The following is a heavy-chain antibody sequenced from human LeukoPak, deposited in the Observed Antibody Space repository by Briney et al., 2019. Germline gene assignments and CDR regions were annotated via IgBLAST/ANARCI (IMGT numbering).Heavy chain of an antibody. D-gene: IGHD5-12*01. Sequence: GGSLRLSCAASGFTFSSYVMHWVRQAPGKGLEWVAVISFDGIIEYYADSVKGRFTISRDNAQNTLYLQLNSLRAEDTAVYYCAVGGYHYSYYRLDVWGQGTTVVVSS. V-gene: IGHV3-30-3*01. J-gene: IGHJ6*02. CDR1: GFTFSSYV. CDR3: AVGGYHYSYYRLDV. CDR2: ISFDGIIE.